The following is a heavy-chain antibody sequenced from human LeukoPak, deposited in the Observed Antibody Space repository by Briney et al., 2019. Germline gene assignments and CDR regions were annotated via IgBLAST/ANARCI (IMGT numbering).Heavy chain of an antibody. Sequence: SGPTLLNPTQTLTVTCTFYGFSLIPRGPCEGWIRRPQGKALGLLALIDWDDDKSYSTPLKTRLTISRDTSRNQVVLTMTNMDPVDTATYYCARGSSHGFDYWGQGTLVTVSS. J-gene: IGHJ4*02. CDR2: IDWDDDK. CDR3: ARGSSHGFDY. V-gene: IGHV2-70*12. CDR1: GFSLIPRGPC.